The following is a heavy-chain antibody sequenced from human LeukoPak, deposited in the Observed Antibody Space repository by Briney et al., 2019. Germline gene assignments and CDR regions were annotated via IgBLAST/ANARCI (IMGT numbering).Heavy chain of an antibody. V-gene: IGHV3-23*01. CDR3: AKGYDSSGSPPWGAFDI. CDR1: GFTFNKYV. CDR2: ISGSGNDT. D-gene: IGHD3-22*01. Sequence: GGSLRLSCAASGFTFNKYVVSWVRQAPGKGLEWVSSISGSGNDTYYADSVKGRFTISRDNSKNTLYLQMNSLRAEDTAVYYCAKGYDSSGSPPWGAFDIWGQGTMVTVSS. J-gene: IGHJ3*02.